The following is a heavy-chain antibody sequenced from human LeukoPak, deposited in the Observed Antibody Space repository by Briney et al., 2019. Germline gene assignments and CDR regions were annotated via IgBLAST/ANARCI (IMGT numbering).Heavy chain of an antibody. CDR1: GGSFSGYY. V-gene: IGHV4-34*01. CDR2: INHSGST. CDR3: ARPARITTVRGVTWFDP. D-gene: IGHD3-10*01. J-gene: IGHJ5*02. Sequence: SETLSLTCAVYGGSFSGYYWSWIRQPPGKGLEWIGEINHSGSTNYNPSLKSRVTISVDTSKNQFSLKLSSVTAADTAVYYCARPARITTVRGVTWFDPWGQGTLVTVSS.